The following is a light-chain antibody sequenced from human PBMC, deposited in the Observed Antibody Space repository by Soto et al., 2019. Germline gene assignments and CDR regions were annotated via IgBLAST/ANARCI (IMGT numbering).Light chain of an antibody. CDR1: QSISSY. CDR2: AAS. J-gene: IGKJ1*01. V-gene: IGKV1-39*01. CDR3: QQSYSTPQT. Sequence: DIQMTQSPSSLSASVGDRVTITCRASQSISSYLNWYQQKTGKAPKLLIYAASSLQSGVTSRFSGSGSGTDFTLTISRLQPEDFATYYCQQSYSTPQTFGQGTKVEIK.